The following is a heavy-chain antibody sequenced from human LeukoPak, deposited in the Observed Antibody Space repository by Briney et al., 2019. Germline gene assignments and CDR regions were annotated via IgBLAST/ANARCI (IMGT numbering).Heavy chain of an antibody. J-gene: IGHJ6*03. CDR2: ISAYNGNT. V-gene: IGHV1-18*01. CDR3: ARDDPSIAARSEYYYYYMDV. CDR1: GYTFTSYG. D-gene: IGHD6-6*01. Sequence: GASVKVSCKASGYTFTSYGISWVRQAPGQGLEWMGWISAYNGNTNYAQKLQGRVTMTTDTSTSTAYMELRSLRSDDTAVYYRARDDPSIAARSEYYYYYMDVWGKGTTVTVSS.